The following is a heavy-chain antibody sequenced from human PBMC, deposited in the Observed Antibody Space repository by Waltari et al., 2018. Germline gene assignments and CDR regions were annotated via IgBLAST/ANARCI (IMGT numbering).Heavy chain of an antibody. CDR3: TSWRVVAGTGWFDS. J-gene: IGHJ5*01. Sequence: EVQLLESGGGLVQPGGSLRLSCAASGLGFSNDAMAWVRQAPGKGLEWVSGIRNSGGNTYYGDSVKGRFAISRDNSRNTLHLQMNGLRAEDTAIYYCTSWRVVAGTGWFDSWGQGTLVTVSS. CDR2: IRNSGGNT. CDR1: GLGFSNDA. D-gene: IGHD2-15*01. V-gene: IGHV3-23*01.